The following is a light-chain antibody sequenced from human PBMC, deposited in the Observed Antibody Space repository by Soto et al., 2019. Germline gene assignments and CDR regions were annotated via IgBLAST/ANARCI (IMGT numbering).Light chain of an antibody. Sequence: EIGVKKSLSTVSVSTGERDTISCRASQSVSSNLAWYQQKPGQAPRLLIYGASTRATGIPTRFSGSGSGTEFTLTISSLQSEDFAVYYCQQYNNWLLPFCQVTRLAI. CDR2: GAS. CDR1: QSVSSN. V-gene: IGKV3-15*01. CDR3: QQYNNWLLP. J-gene: IGKJ5*01.